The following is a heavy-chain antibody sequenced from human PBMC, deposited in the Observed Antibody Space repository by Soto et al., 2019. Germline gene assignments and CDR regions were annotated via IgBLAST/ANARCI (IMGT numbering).Heavy chain of an antibody. Sequence: RGSLRLSCGASAFILSSDPMGWVRQAPGKGLEWVSAISGSGGSTYYADSVKGRFTISRDNSKNTLYLQMNSLRAEDTAVYYCAKENGYSSSWFEFDYWGQGT. CDR3: AKENGYSSSWFEFDY. J-gene: IGHJ4*02. CDR2: ISGSGGST. V-gene: IGHV3-23*01. D-gene: IGHD6-13*01. CDR1: AFILSSDP.